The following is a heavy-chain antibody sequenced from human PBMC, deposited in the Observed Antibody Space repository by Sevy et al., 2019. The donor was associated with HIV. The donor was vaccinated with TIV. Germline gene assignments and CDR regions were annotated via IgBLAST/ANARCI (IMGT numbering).Heavy chain of an antibody. CDR1: GGSISSYY. CDR3: ARVEAGGSSWGNYYYYYMDV. J-gene: IGHJ6*03. CDR2: IYTSGST. V-gene: IGHV4-4*07. D-gene: IGHD6-13*01. Sequence: SETLSLTCTVSGGSISSYYWSWIRQPAGKGLEWIGRIYTSGSTNYNPSLKSRVTMSVDTSKNQFSLKLSSVTTADTAVYYCARVEAGGSSWGNYYYYYMDVWGKGTTVTVSS.